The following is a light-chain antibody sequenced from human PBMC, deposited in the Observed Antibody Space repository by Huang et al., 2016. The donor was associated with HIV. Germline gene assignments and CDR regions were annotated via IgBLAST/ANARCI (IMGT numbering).Light chain of an antibody. J-gene: IGKJ1*01. V-gene: IGKV3-15*01. Sequence: ELVMTQSPATLSVSPGERATLSCRASQSVSSNLAWHQQKPGQAPRRLIYGASTRATGIPDRFSGSGSGIEFTLTISSLQSEDFAVYYCHQYNNWPPWTVGQGTKVEIK. CDR1: QSVSSN. CDR3: HQYNNWPPWT. CDR2: GAS.